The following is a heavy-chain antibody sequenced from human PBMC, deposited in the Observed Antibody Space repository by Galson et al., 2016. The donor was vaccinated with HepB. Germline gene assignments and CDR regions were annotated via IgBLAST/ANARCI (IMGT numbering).Heavy chain of an antibody. Sequence: SETLSLTCAVYGGSFSGYFWSWIRQPPGKGLEWIGEINRSGGTNYNPPLKSRVTISVDTSKNHFSLNLSSVTAADTAVYYCARFGSFWGQGTLVTVSS. CDR1: GGSFSGYF. V-gene: IGHV4-34*01. CDR3: ARFGSF. CDR2: INRSGGT. J-gene: IGHJ4*02. D-gene: IGHD3-10*01.